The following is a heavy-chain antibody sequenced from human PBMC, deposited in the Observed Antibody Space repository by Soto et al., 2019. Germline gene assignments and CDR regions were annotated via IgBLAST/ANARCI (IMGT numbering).Heavy chain of an antibody. CDR3: ARLWSGPPSRYASSAYYRREHY. V-gene: IGHV4-39*01. Sequence: SETLSLTCTVSGVSISSNSFYWVWIRQPPGKGLEWIGSIYYSGTTYYNPSLKSRVTISVDTSKNQLSLKLSSVTAADTAVFYCARLWSGPPSRYASSAYYRREHYWGQGSLVTVSS. J-gene: IGHJ4*02. D-gene: IGHD3-22*01. CDR2: IYYSGTT. CDR1: GVSISSNSFY.